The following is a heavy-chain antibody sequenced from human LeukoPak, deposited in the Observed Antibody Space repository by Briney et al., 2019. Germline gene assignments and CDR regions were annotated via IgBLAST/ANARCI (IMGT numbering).Heavy chain of an antibody. J-gene: IGHJ4*02. Sequence: GGSLRLSCAASGITFSNYAMSWVRQAPGKGLEWVSAISGSGGSTYYADSVKGRFTISRDNSKNTLYLQMNSLRAEDTAVYYCAKDSSGYSSNWYFDYWGQGTLVTVSS. CDR2: ISGSGGST. CDR1: GITFSNYA. V-gene: IGHV3-23*01. CDR3: AKDSSGYSSNWYFDY. D-gene: IGHD6-13*01.